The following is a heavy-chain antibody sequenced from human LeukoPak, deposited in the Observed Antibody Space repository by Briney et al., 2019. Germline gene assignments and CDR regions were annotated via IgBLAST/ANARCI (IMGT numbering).Heavy chain of an antibody. V-gene: IGHV3-23*01. CDR3: AKEYTGTFSPFPSYFDN. Sequence: GGSLRLSCAASGFIFRNYGMNWVRQPPGKGLEWVSGVSPNGETAYYADSVKGRFTISRDNSKNTVYLQVRSLRAEDTAIYYCAKEYTGTFSPFPSYFDNWGQGTLVTVSS. D-gene: IGHD1-26*01. CDR2: VSPNGETA. CDR1: GFIFRNYG. J-gene: IGHJ4*02.